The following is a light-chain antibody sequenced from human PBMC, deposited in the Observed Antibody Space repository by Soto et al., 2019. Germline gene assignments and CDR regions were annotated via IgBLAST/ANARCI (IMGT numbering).Light chain of an antibody. V-gene: IGLV2-14*01. CDR3: CSYTSTSTRV. CDR1: SSDVGAYNY. Sequence: QSALTQPASVSGSPGQSITISCTGTSSDVGAYNYVSWYQHHPGKAPKLMIFEVSSRPSGVSYRFSGSKSGNTASLTISGLQAEDEADYYCCSYTSTSTRVFGTGTKLTVL. CDR2: EVS. J-gene: IGLJ1*01.